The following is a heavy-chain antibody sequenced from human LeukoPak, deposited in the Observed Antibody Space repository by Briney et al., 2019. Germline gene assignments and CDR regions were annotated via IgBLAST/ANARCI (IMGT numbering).Heavy chain of an antibody. Sequence: GGSLRLSCAASGFTFSSHDMHWVRQPTGKGLEWVSVIGTAGITYYTDSVKGRFTISRENAKNSLYLQMDNLRAEDTAVYYCARSKSYSSGWTDFDCWGQGTLVTVSS. CDR1: GFTFSSHD. V-gene: IGHV3-13*01. J-gene: IGHJ4*02. CDR2: IGTAGIT. D-gene: IGHD6-19*01. CDR3: ARSKSYSSGWTDFDC.